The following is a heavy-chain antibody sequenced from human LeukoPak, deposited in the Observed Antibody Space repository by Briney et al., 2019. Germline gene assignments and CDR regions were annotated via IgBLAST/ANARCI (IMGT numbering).Heavy chain of an antibody. CDR2: IYYSGST. CDR1: GGSISSGDYY. J-gene: IGHJ4*02. Sequence: PSETLSLTCAVSGGSISSGDYYWSWIRQPPGKGLEWIGYIYYSGSTYYNPSLKSRVTISVDTSKNQFSLKLSSVTAADTAVYYCARVARPWDFGYWGQGTLVTVSS. D-gene: IGHD1-26*01. CDR3: ARVARPWDFGY. V-gene: IGHV4-30-4*01.